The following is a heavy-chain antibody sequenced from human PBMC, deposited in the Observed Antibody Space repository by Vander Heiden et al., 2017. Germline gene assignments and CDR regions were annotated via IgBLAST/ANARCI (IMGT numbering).Heavy chain of an antibody. Sequence: QINLKESGPTLVKPTETLTLTCTLSGFSITTTVVGVGWIRQPPGKALEWLAVIYWDDDKRYSASLRSRLTITKDTYRNQVVLTVANMDPLDTGSYYCAGTKNAASAYYGMEVWGQGTTVTISS. D-gene: IGHD6-13*01. CDR1: GFSITTTVVG. CDR3: AGTKNAASAYYGMEV. CDR2: IYWDDDK. J-gene: IGHJ6*02. V-gene: IGHV2-5*02.